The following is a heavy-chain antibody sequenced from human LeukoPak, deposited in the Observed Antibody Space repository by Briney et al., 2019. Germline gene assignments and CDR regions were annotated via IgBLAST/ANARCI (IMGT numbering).Heavy chain of an antibody. Sequence: ASVKVSCKASGYTFTSYDINGVRQATGQGLEWMGWMNPNSGNTGYAQKFQGRVTMTRNSSLTTAYMELSSLRSEATAVYYCARRHGRCSDGSCYYPDYWGQGTLVTVSS. CDR3: ARRHGRCSDGSCYYPDY. CDR1: GYTFTSYD. V-gene: IGHV1-8*01. CDR2: MNPNSGNT. J-gene: IGHJ4*02. D-gene: IGHD2-15*01.